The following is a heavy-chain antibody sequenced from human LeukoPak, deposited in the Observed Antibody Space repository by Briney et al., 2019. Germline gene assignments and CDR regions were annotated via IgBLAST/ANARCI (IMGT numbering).Heavy chain of an antibody. CDR1: GGTFSSYA. D-gene: IGHD3-16*02. J-gene: IGHJ4*02. CDR3: ARDQGSSYYDYVWGGYRSHYFDY. Sequence: ASVKVSCKASGGTFSSYAISWVRQAPGQGLEWMGGIIPIFGTANYAQKFQGRVTITADESTSTAYMELSSLRSEDTAVYYCARDQGSSYYDYVWGGYRSHYFDYWGQGTLVTVSS. CDR2: IIPIFGTA. V-gene: IGHV1-69*13.